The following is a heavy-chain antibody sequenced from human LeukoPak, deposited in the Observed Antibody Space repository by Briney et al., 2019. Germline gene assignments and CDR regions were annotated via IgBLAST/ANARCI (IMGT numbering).Heavy chain of an antibody. J-gene: IGHJ4*02. CDR1: GGSFSGYY. D-gene: IGHD3-10*01. Sequence: PSETLSLTCAVYGGSFSGYYWSWLRQPPGKGLEWIGEINHSGNTNYNPSLKSRVTISVDTSKNQFSLKLSSVTAADTAVYYCARMRVRGVFLYYFDYWGQGTLVTVSS. CDR2: INHSGNT. CDR3: ARMRVRGVFLYYFDY. V-gene: IGHV4-34*01.